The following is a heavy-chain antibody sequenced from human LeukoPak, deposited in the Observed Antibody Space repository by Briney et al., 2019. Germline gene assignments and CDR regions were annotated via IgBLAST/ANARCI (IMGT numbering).Heavy chain of an antibody. CDR2: INCNGGST. D-gene: IGHD1-26*01. Sequence: AGGPLRLSCAASVFTLDVYGISWVREAPGKGLEWVSGINCNGGSTGYADSVKGPFTISRDNAKNSLYLQMNSLRAEDTALYYCARDLATADGVDYWGQGTLVTVSS. V-gene: IGHV3-20*04. CDR1: VFTLDVYG. CDR3: ARDLATADGVDY. J-gene: IGHJ4*02.